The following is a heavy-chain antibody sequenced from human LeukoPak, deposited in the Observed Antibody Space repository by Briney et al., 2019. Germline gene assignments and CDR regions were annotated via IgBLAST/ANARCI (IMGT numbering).Heavy chain of an antibody. Sequence: GGSLRLSPSASGFTFSVIFIKWVRLSPQKGLEWVAYITSSGATTEYADSVKGRFTISKVNAKNSLYLQMTSLRPDDTAVYYCARDPDYGDPYWGQGALVTVSS. CDR1: GFTFSVIF. CDR2: ITSSGATT. V-gene: IGHV3-11*01. D-gene: IGHD4/OR15-4a*01. J-gene: IGHJ4*02. CDR3: ARDPDYGDPY.